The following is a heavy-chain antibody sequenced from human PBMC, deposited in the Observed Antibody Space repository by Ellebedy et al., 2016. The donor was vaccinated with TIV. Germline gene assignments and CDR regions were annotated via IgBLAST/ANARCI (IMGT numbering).Heavy chain of an antibody. CDR1: GYTFTGYY. J-gene: IGHJ4*02. Sequence: ASVKVSXKASGYTFTGYYMHWVRQAPGQGLEWMGWINPNSGGTNYAQKFQGRVTMTRDTSISTAYMELSRLRSDDTAAYYCARGLGWVAGLDYWGQGTLVTVSS. V-gene: IGHV1-2*02. CDR3: ARGLGWVAGLDY. D-gene: IGHD6-19*01. CDR2: INPNSGGT.